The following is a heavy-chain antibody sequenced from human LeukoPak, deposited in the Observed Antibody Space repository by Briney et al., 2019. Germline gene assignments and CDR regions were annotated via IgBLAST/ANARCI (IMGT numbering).Heavy chain of an antibody. J-gene: IGHJ6*02. V-gene: IGHV1-24*01. CDR1: GYTLTELS. CDR2: FDPEDGET. Sequence: ASVKVSCKVSGYTLTELSMHWVRQAPGKGVEWLGGFDPEDGETIYAQKFQGRVTMTEDTSTDTAYMELSSLRSEDTAVYYCATNYGSGSYYTRNYYYYYGMDVWGQGTTVTVSS. CDR3: ATNYGSGSYYTRNYYYYYGMDV. D-gene: IGHD3-10*01.